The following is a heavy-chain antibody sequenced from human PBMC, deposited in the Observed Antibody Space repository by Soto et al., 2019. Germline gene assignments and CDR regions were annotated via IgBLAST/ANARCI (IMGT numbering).Heavy chain of an antibody. CDR1: GFSFSNAW. Sequence: EVQLVESGGDLVKPGGSLRLSCAASGFSFSNAWMNWVRQAPGKGLEWVGRIKRKIDGEATDYAGPVKGRFTVFRDDSKSALYLQMNSLKGDDTPVYYCTTGSVEGVWGQGTTVTVS. J-gene: IGHJ6*02. CDR2: IKRKIDGEAT. V-gene: IGHV3-15*07. CDR3: TTGSVEGV. D-gene: IGHD2-15*01.